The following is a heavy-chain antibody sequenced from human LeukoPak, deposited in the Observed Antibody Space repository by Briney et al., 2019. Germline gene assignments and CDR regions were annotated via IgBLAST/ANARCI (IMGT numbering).Heavy chain of an antibody. Sequence: SETLSFTCTGSGGSISSYYWSWIRQPAGKGLEWVGRIYTSGSTNYNPSLKSRVTMSVDTSKNQFSLKLSSVTAADTAVYYCALVVTTYGYYFDYWGQGTLVTVSS. D-gene: IGHD5-12*01. J-gene: IGHJ4*02. CDR2: IYTSGST. CDR3: ALVVTTYGYYFDY. V-gene: IGHV4-4*07. CDR1: GGSISSYY.